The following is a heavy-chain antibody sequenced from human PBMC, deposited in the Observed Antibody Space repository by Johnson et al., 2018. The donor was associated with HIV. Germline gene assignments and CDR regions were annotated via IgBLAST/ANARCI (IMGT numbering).Heavy chain of an antibody. Sequence: QVQLVESGGGVVQPGRSLRLSCAASGFTFSSYGMHWVRQAPGKGLEWVAVISYDGSNKYYADSVKGRFTISRDNSKNTLYLQMNSLRAEDTAVYYCAKDLPPMILVGGDAFDIWGQGTMVTVSS. V-gene: IGHV3-30*18. CDR2: ISYDGSNK. D-gene: IGHD3-22*01. CDR1: GFTFSSYG. CDR3: AKDLPPMILVGGDAFDI. J-gene: IGHJ3*02.